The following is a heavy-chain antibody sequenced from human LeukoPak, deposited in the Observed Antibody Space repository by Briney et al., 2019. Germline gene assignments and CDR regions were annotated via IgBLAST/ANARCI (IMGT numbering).Heavy chain of an antibody. CDR3: ARGPRIGRIVVVITKIPGFDY. CDR1: GGSFSGYY. J-gene: IGHJ4*02. D-gene: IGHD3-22*01. CDR2: INHSGST. Sequence: SETLSLTCAVYGGSFSGYYWSWIRQPPGKGLEWIGEINHSGSTNYNPSLKSRVTISVDTSKNQFSLKLSSVTAADTAVYYCARGPRIGRIVVVITKIPGFDYWGQGTLVTVSS. V-gene: IGHV4-34*01.